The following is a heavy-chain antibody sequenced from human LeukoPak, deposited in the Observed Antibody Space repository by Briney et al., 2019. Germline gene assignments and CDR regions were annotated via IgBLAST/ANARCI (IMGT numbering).Heavy chain of an antibody. CDR1: GGSISSYY. V-gene: IGHV4-59*08. CDR2: IYYSGST. Sequence: SETLSLTCTVSGGSISSYYWSWIRQPPGKGLEWIGYIYYSGSTNYNPSLKSRVTISVDTSKNQFSLKLSSVTAADTAVYYCARLQGGWTGIIDYWGQGTLVTVSS. D-gene: IGHD6-19*01. J-gene: IGHJ4*02. CDR3: ARLQGGWTGIIDY.